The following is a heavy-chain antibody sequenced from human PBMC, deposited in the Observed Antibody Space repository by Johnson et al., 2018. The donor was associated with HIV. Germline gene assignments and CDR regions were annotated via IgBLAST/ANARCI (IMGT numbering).Heavy chain of an antibody. CDR2: LSSDGISG. D-gene: IGHD2-21*01. CDR3: ARYCGGGCYPHYDALDL. CDR1: GFTFSSYD. V-gene: IGHV3-30*03. Sequence: QVHLVESGGGLVQPGGSLRLSCAASGFTFSSYDMHWVRQPPGKGLDWVAVLSSDGISGYYSGSVKGRFTISRDNSNNTLYLQMNSLKAEDTAVYYCARYCGGGCYPHYDALDLWGQGTMVTVSS. J-gene: IGHJ3*01.